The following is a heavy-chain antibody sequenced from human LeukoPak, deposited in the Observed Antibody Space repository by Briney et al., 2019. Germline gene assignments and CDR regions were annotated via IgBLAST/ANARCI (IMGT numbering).Heavy chain of an antibody. CDR2: IWYDGSNK. V-gene: IGHV3-33*06. CDR3: AKDPTPAFLSYYFDY. J-gene: IGHJ4*02. D-gene: IGHD2-21*01. CDR1: GFTFSSYG. Sequence: PGGSLRLSCAASGFTFSSYGMHWVRQAPGKGLEWVAVIWYDGSNKYYADSVKGRFTISRDNSKNTLYLQMNGLRAEDTAVYYCAKDPTPAFLSYYFDYWGQGTLVIVSS.